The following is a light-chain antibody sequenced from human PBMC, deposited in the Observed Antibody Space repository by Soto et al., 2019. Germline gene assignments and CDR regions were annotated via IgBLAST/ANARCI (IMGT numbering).Light chain of an antibody. V-gene: IGKV3-20*01. J-gene: IGKJ1*01. CDR3: QQYGSSPPTWT. Sequence: ESVVTQSPGTLSLSPGERATLSCRASQSVSSNYLAWYQQKPGQAPRLLIFGASSRATGIPDRFSGSGSGTDFTLTISRLEPEDFAVYYCQQYGSSPPTWTFGQGTKVDIK. CDR2: GAS. CDR1: QSVSSNY.